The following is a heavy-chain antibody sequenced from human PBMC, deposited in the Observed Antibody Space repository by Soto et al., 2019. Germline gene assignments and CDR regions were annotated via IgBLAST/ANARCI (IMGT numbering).Heavy chain of an antibody. J-gene: IGHJ4*02. CDR3: AKDPVLDY. CDR1: GFTFSSYG. V-gene: IGHV3-30*18. D-gene: IGHD6-6*01. CDR2: ISYDGSNK. Sequence: GGSLRLSCAASGFTFSSYGMHWVRQAPGKGLEWVAVISYDGSNKYYADSVKDRFTISRDNSKNTLYLQMNSLRAEDTAVYYCAKDPVLDYWGQGTLVTVSS.